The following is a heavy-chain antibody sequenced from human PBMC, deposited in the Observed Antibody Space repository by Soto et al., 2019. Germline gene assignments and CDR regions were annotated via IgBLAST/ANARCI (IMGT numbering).Heavy chain of an antibody. Sequence: ASVKVSCKASGGTFSSYAISWVRQAPGQGLEWMGGIIPIFGTANYAQKFQGRVTITADESTSTAYMELSSLRSEDTAVYYCARSAYYDSSGYYYRWPLDYWGQGTLVTVSS. J-gene: IGHJ4*02. CDR1: GGTFSSYA. CDR3: ARSAYYDSSGYYYRWPLDY. V-gene: IGHV1-69*13. CDR2: IIPIFGTA. D-gene: IGHD3-22*01.